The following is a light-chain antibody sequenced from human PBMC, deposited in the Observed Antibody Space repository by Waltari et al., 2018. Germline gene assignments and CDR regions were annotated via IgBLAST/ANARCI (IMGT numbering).Light chain of an antibody. J-gene: IGLJ3*02. Sequence: QSVLTQPPSASGTPGQRVTISCSGSASTIGGNLVNWYQQLPGKAPKLLIYRIDQRPAGVPDRFAGSKTGTSASLAISGRLSDDEAEYFCASWDDSLNGHWVFGGGTKVTVL. V-gene: IGLV1-44*01. CDR2: RID. CDR3: ASWDDSLNGHWV. CDR1: ASTIGGNL.